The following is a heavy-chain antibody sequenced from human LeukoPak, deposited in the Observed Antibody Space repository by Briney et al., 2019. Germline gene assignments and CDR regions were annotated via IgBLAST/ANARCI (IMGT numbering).Heavy chain of an antibody. V-gene: IGHV3-21*01. J-gene: IGHJ6*04. CDR3: ARDTYYDILTGPSRLDV. CDR2: ISSSSSYI. CDR1: GFTFSSYS. D-gene: IGHD3-9*01. Sequence: GGSLTLSCAASGFTFSSYSMNWVRQAPGKGLEWVSSISSSSSYIYYADSVKGRFTISRDNAKNSLYLQMNSLRAEDTAVYYCARDTYYDILTGPSRLDVWGKGTTVTVSS.